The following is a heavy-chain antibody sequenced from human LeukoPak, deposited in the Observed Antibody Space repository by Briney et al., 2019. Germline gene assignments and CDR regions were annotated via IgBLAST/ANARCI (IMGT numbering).Heavy chain of an antibody. V-gene: IGHV3-53*01. CDR2: LYSGSDT. J-gene: IGHJ2*01. D-gene: IGHD3-3*02. CDR3: ARVGDHFHWYLNL. CDR1: GFSVSLNY. Sequence: GGSLRLSCAASGFSVSLNYMNWVRQAPGKGLEWVSILYSGSDTYYADSVKGRFTISRDSSKTMLFLHMNSLRAEDTAVYYCARVGDHFHWYLNLWGRGTLVTVSS.